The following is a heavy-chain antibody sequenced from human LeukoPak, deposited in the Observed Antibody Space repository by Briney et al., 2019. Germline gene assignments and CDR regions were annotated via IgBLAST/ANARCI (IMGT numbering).Heavy chain of an antibody. Sequence: GGSLRLSCAASGFTFSSYAMSWVRQAPGKGLEWVSTISAGGGNTYYADSVKGRFTISRDNSKNTLYVQMNSLRAEDTAVYYCAKEEYYDSSGYYYVPLDAFDIWGQGTMVTVSS. CDR3: AKEEYYDSSGYYYVPLDAFDI. CDR2: ISAGGGNT. V-gene: IGHV3-23*01. J-gene: IGHJ3*02. D-gene: IGHD3-22*01. CDR1: GFTFSSYA.